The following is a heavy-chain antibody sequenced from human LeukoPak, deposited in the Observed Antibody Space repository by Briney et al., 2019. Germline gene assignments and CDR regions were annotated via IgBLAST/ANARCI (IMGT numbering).Heavy chain of an antibody. D-gene: IGHD3-22*01. CDR3: ASLDPYYDSSGYFLYYFDY. V-gene: IGHV1-69*05. Sequence: SVKVSCKASGGTFSSYAISWVRQAPGQGLEWMGGIIPIFGTANYAQKFQGRVTITTDESTSTAYMELSSLRSEDTAVYYCASLDPYYDSSGYFLYYFDYWGQGTLVTVSS. J-gene: IGHJ4*02. CDR1: GGTFSSYA. CDR2: IIPIFGTA.